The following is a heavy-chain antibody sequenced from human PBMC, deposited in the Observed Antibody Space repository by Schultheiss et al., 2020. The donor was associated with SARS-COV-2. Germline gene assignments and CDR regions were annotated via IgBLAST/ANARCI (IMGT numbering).Heavy chain of an antibody. V-gene: IGHV1-18*01. Sequence: ASVKVSCKASGYTFTSYGISWVRQAPGQGLEWMGWISAYNGNTNYAQKLQGRVTMTRDTSISTAYMELSRLTSDDTAVYYCASLPTAMPNPFDYWGQGTLVTVSS. CDR3: ASLPTAMPNPFDY. J-gene: IGHJ4*02. D-gene: IGHD2-2*01. CDR1: GYTFTSYG. CDR2: ISAYNGNT.